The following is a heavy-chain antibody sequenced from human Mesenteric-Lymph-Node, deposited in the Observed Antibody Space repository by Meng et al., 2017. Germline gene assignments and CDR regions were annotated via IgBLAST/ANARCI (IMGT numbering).Heavy chain of an antibody. Sequence: GGSLRLSCTASGFTFTNYWMSWVRQAPGKGLEWVSAISGSGGSTYYADSVKGRFTISRDNSKNTLYLQMNSLRAEDTAVYYCAKVELLRFFDYWGQGTLVTVSS. CDR1: GFTFTNYW. D-gene: IGHD1-26*01. J-gene: IGHJ4*02. V-gene: IGHV3-23*01. CDR3: AKVELLRFFDY. CDR2: ISGSGGST.